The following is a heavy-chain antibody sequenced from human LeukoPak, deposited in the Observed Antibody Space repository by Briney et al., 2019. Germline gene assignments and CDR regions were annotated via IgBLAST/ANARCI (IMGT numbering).Heavy chain of an antibody. D-gene: IGHD5-12*01. J-gene: IGHJ3*02. CDR2: IFLGDSDT. Sequence: GESLKISCQGSGYSFSSYWIGWVRQMPGKGLEWMGIIFLGDSDTRYSPSFQGQVTISADKSISTAYLQWSSLKASDTAMYYCAKAPPSGYGGYDYAFDIWGQGTMVTVSS. CDR1: GYSFSSYW. CDR3: AKAPPSGYGGYDYAFDI. V-gene: IGHV5-51*01.